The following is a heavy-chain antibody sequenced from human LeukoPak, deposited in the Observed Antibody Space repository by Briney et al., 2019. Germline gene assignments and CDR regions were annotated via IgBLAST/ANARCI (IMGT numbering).Heavy chain of an antibody. Sequence: ASVKVSCKASGCTFTGYYMHWVRQAPGQGLEWMGWINPNSGGTNYAQKFQGRVTMTRDTSISTAYMELSRLRSDDTAVYYCARGWVVVVPAAKTPFDYWGQGTLVTVSS. CDR2: INPNSGGT. CDR1: GCTFTGYY. CDR3: ARGWVVVVPAAKTPFDY. J-gene: IGHJ4*02. D-gene: IGHD2-2*01. V-gene: IGHV1-2*02.